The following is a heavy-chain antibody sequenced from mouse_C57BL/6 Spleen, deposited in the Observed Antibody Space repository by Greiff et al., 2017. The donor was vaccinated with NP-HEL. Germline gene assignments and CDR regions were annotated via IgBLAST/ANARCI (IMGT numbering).Heavy chain of an antibody. CDR3: ASDLLLRRRWYFDV. V-gene: IGHV1-39*01. J-gene: IGHJ1*03. CDR2: INPNYGTT. Sequence: VQLKESGPELVKPGASVKISCKASGYSFTDYNMNWVKQSNGKSLEWIGVINPNYGTTSYNQKFKGKATLTVDQSSSTAYMQLNSLTSEDSAVYYCASDLLLRRRWYFDVWGTGTTVTVSS. CDR1: GYSFTDYN. D-gene: IGHD1-1*01.